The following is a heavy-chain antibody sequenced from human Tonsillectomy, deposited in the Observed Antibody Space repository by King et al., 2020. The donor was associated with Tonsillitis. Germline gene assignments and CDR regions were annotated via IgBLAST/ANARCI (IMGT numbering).Heavy chain of an antibody. Sequence: LQLQESGSGLVKPSQTLSLTCAVSGGSISSGGYSWSWIRQPPGKGLEWIGYIYHSGSTYYNPSLKSRVTISVDRSKNQFSLKLSSVTAADTAVYYCARPNFAFDIWGQGKMVTVSS. CDR3: ARPNFAFDI. CDR1: GGSISSGGYS. CDR2: IYHSGST. D-gene: IGHD2-8*01. V-gene: IGHV4-30-2*01. J-gene: IGHJ3*02.